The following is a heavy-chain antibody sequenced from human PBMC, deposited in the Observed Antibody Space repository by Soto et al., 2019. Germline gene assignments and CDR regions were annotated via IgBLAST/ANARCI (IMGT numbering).Heavy chain of an antibody. CDR1: GFTFGDSY. D-gene: IGHD2-15*01. V-gene: IGHV3-11*06. Sequence: GGSLRLSCAGPGFTFGDSYMSWIRQAPGKGLAWLSYISPGSRYPAYADSVKGRFTISRDNAKRSLYLQMMSLTAEDTAIYYCVRGGGGGLFDPWGQGTMVTVSS. J-gene: IGHJ5*02. CDR2: ISPGSRYP. CDR3: VRGGGGGLFDP.